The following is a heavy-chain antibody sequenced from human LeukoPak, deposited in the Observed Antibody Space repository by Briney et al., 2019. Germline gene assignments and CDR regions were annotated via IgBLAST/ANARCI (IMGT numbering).Heavy chain of an antibody. D-gene: IGHD7-27*01. CDR2: INQDGSEK. J-gene: IGHJ4*02. CDR1: GFTFSNFW. CDR3: ATLNWESPDY. V-gene: IGHV3-7*01. Sequence: PGGSLRLSCAGYGFTFSNFWMNWVRRAPGKGLEWVANINQDGSEKYHADSVKGRFTLSRDNAENSVYLQMNNLRPEETAVYYCATLNWESPDYWGQGTLVTVSS.